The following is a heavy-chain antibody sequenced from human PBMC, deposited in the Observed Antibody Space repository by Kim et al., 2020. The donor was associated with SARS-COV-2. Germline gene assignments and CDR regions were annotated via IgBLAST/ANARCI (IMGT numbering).Heavy chain of an antibody. Sequence: YAGSVKGRFTIARGNSKHTLYLQMNSLRAEDTAVYSCAKAWRWYPNLDSWGQGTLVTVSS. CDR3: AKAWRWYPNLDS. J-gene: IGHJ4*02. D-gene: IGHD2-15*01. V-gene: IGHV3-23*01.